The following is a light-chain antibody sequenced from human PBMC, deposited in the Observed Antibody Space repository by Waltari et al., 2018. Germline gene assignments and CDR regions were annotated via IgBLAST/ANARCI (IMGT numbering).Light chain of an antibody. CDR3: ATWDDSLNSWV. CDR1: SSTAATNY. Sequence: QPVFTLPPSASGTPGQVVSFSCSGSSSTAATNYVYWYQQLPGTAPKLLIYKNDQRPSGVPDRFFGSKSGTSASLVISGLRSEDEGHYTCATWDDSLNSWVFGGGTKLTIL. CDR2: KND. V-gene: IGLV1-47*01. J-gene: IGLJ3*02.